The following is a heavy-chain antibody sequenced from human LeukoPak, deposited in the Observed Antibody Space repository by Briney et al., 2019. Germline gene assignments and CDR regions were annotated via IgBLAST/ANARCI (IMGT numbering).Heavy chain of an antibody. Sequence: PSETLSLTCTVSGYSISSGYYWGWIRQPPGKGLEWIGNIYHSGSTYYNPSLKSRVTISIDTSKNQFSLNLTSVTAADTAVYYCARFTPQGYGWGGYNRFDPWGQGTLVTVSS. D-gene: IGHD3-16*01. CDR3: ARFTPQGYGWGGYNRFDP. CDR2: IYHSGST. V-gene: IGHV4-38-2*02. J-gene: IGHJ5*02. CDR1: GYSISSGYY.